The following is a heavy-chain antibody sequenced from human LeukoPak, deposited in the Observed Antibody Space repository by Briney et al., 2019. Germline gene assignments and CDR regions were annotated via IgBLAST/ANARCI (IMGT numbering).Heavy chain of an antibody. J-gene: IGHJ4*02. V-gene: IGHV4-30-2*01. D-gene: IGHD6-13*01. CDR3: ARLVAATGNFDY. CDR1: GGSISRGGYS. CDR2: IYHSGST. Sequence: PSQTLSLTCAVSGGSISRGGYSWGWIRQPPGKGLEWVGYIYHSGSTYYNPSLKSRVTISVDRSKNQFSLKLSSVTAADTAVYYCARLVAATGNFDYWGQGTLVTVSS.